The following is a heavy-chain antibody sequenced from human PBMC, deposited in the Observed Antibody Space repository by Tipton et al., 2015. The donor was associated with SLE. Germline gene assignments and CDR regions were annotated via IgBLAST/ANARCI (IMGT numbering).Heavy chain of an antibody. CDR2: IYHSGST. V-gene: IGHV4-39*07. CDR3: ARAGRAWNLFDY. D-gene: IGHD1-1*01. Sequence: TLSLTCTVSGGSISSSSYYWGWNRQPPGKGLEWIGSIYHSGSTYYNPSLKSRVTISLDTSKNQFSLKLSSVTAADTAVYYCARAGRAWNLFDYWGQGTLVTVSS. CDR1: GGSISSSSYY. J-gene: IGHJ4*02.